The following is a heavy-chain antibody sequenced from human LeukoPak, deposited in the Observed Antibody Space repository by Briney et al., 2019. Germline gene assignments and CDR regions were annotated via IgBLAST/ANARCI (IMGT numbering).Heavy chain of an antibody. J-gene: IGHJ2*01. Sequence: ASVKVSCKASGYTFSDYYIHWVRQAPGQGLEWMGIINPSGGSTSYAQKFQGRVTMTRDTSTSTVYMELSSLRSEDTAVYYCARGPRDYGDYGYFDLWGRGTLVTVSS. D-gene: IGHD4-17*01. CDR2: INPSGGST. CDR3: ARGPRDYGDYGYFDL. V-gene: IGHV1-46*01. CDR1: GYTFSDYY.